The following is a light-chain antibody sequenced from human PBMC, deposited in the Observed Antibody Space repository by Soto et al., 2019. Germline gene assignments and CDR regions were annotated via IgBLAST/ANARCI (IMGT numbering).Light chain of an antibody. CDR1: SSDIGAYIY. Sequence: QSVLTQPPSASGSPGQSVTISCTGTSSDIGAYIYVSWYQQHPGKAPKLMISEVSRRPSGVPERFSGSKSGNTASLTVSGLQADDEAHYYCSSYAGSNNFVFGTGT. CDR2: EVS. J-gene: IGLJ1*01. CDR3: SSYAGSNNFV. V-gene: IGLV2-8*01.